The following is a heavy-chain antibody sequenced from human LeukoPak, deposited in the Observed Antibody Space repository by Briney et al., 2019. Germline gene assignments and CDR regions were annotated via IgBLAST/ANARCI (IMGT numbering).Heavy chain of an antibody. Sequence: ASVKVSCKASGYTLTAYYIYWVRQAPGQGLEWMGRINPNSGGTDYAQNFQGRVTMTRDTSISTAYMELSRLRSDDTAVYYCARGNCSGGTCYLVENWLDPWGQGTLVTVSS. D-gene: IGHD2-15*01. V-gene: IGHV1-2*06. CDR2: INPNSGGT. CDR1: GYTLTAYY. J-gene: IGHJ5*02. CDR3: ARGNCSGGTCYLVENWLDP.